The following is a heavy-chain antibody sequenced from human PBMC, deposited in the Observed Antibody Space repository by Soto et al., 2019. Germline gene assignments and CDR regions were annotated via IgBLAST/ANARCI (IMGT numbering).Heavy chain of an antibody. V-gene: IGHV4-34*01. Sequence: SETLSLTCAVYGGSFNNYYWSWIRQPPGKGLEWIGEINHSGSTNYNPALKSRVTISADTSKNQFSLKLSSVTAADTAVYYCATKLGGGSSYFDSWGQGTLVTVSS. CDR3: ATKLGGGSSYFDS. J-gene: IGHJ4*02. CDR2: INHSGST. CDR1: GGSFNNYY. D-gene: IGHD2-15*01.